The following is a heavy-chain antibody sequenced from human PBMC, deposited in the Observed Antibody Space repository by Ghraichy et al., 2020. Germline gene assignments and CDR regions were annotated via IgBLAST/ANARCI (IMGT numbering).Heavy chain of an antibody. CDR1: GYTFTSYA. J-gene: IGHJ6*02. CDR3: ARHLLPIAPAGTGIDYYYYGMDV. Sequence: ASVKVSCKASGYTFTSYAMHWVRQAPGQRLEWMGWINAGNGNTKYSQKFQGRVTITRDTSASTAYMELSSLRSEDTAVYYCARHLLPIAPAGTGIDYYYYGMDVWGQGTTVTVSS. CDR2: INAGNGNT. D-gene: IGHD6-13*01. V-gene: IGHV1-3*01.